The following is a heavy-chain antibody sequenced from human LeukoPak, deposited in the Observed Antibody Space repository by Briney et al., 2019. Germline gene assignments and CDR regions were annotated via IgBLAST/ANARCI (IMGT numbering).Heavy chain of an antibody. J-gene: IGHJ4*02. V-gene: IGHV3-15*01. Sequence: GGALRLSCAASGFTFSNAWMSWVRQAPGKGLEWVGRIKSKTDGGTTDYAAPVKGRFTISRDDSKNTLYPQMDSLKTEDTAVYYCTTGTHCPSTSCYELFDYWGQGTLVTVSS. D-gene: IGHD2-2*01. CDR3: TTGTHCPSTSCYELFDY. CDR2: IKSKTDGGTT. CDR1: GFTFSNAW.